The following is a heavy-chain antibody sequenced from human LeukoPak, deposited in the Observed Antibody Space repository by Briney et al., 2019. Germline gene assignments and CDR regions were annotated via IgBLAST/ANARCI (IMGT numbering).Heavy chain of an antibody. CDR1: GGSFGGYY. Sequence: SETLSLTCAVSGGSFGGYYWSWLRHPPGKGLEWIGCIYYTGGTTYNPSLASRGPLSVDKSKNQFLLTLTSVPTSDQPIYYCARERNRAPDYWGQGTLVSVSS. V-gene: IGHV4-59*01. D-gene: IGHD1-14*01. CDR3: ARERNRAPDY. CDR2: IYYTGGT. J-gene: IGHJ4*02.